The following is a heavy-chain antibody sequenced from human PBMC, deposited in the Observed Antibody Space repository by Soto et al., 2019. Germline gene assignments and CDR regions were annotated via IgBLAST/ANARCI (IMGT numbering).Heavy chain of an antibody. CDR2: INIDGSSI. Sequence: EEQLVASGGGLVQPGGSLRLSCTASGFTVSNYWTHWVRQAPGKGPEWVSRINIDGSSITYPDSMKGRFTMSRDNAKNTLFLQMNSLRADDTAVYYCIRGRSGGNTVDVWGQGTTVIVS. D-gene: IGHD6-19*01. V-gene: IGHV3-74*03. CDR1: GFTVSNYW. CDR3: IRGRSGGNTVDV. J-gene: IGHJ6*02.